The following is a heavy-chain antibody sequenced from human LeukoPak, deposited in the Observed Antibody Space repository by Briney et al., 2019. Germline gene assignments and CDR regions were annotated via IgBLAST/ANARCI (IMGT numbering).Heavy chain of an antibody. Sequence: GGSLRLSCAASGFTFSGYGMSWVRQAPGMGLEWVAAISGAGTGTYYADPVKGRFSISRDNSKNTVFLQMSSLRVEDTAVYFCAKEGGSTWLRHFDYWGLETLVTVSS. CDR2: ISGAGTGT. V-gene: IGHV3-23*01. D-gene: IGHD6-13*01. CDR3: AKEGGSTWLRHFDY. J-gene: IGHJ4*02. CDR1: GFTFSGYG.